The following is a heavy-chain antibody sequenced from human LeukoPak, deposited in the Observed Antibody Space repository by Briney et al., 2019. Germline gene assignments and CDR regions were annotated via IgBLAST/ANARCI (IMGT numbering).Heavy chain of an antibody. J-gene: IGHJ5*02. CDR1: GGSISSSSYY. CDR3: ARVSCGGGTCYHSRGWFDA. D-gene: IGHD2-15*01. CDR2: IYYSGST. V-gene: IGHV4-39*07. Sequence: SETLSLTCTVSGGSISSSSYYWGWIRQPPGKGLEWIGSIYYSGSTYHNPSLKSRVTISVVTSKNQFSLNLSSVTAADTAVYYCARVSCGGGTCYHSRGWFDAWGQGTLVTVSS.